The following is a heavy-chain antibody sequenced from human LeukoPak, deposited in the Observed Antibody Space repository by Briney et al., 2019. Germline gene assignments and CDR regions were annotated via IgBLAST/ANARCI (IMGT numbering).Heavy chain of an antibody. Sequence: ASVKVSCKASGNTFTSYALHWVRQAPGQRVEWMGWINAGNGDTKYSQKFQGRVTITRDTSASTAYMELSSLRSEDTAVYHCARGYCSSTSCQYYFDYWGQGTLVTVSS. CDR1: GNTFTSYA. D-gene: IGHD2-2*01. V-gene: IGHV1-3*01. CDR3: ARGYCSSTSCQYYFDY. CDR2: INAGNGDT. J-gene: IGHJ4*02.